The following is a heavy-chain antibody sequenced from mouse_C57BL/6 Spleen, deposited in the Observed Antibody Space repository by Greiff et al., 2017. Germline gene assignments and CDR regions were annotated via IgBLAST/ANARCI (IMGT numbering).Heavy chain of an antibody. CDR1: GFTFSSYA. CDR3: ARDLYDYTFAMDY. CDR2: ISDGGSYT. V-gene: IGHV5-4*01. Sequence: EVKLVESGGGLVKPGGSLKLSCAASGFTFSSYAMSWVRQTPEKRLEWVATISDGGSYTYYPDNVKGRFTISRDNAKNNLYLQMSHLKSEDTAMYYCARDLYDYTFAMDYWGQGTSVTVSS. J-gene: IGHJ4*01. D-gene: IGHD2-4*01.